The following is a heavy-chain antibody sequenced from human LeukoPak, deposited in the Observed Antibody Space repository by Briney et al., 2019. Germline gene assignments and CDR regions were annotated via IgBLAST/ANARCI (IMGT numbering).Heavy chain of an antibody. D-gene: IGHD3-22*01. V-gene: IGHV4-34*01. J-gene: IGHJ4*02. CDR1: GGSFSGYY. Sequence: SETLSLTCAVYGGSFSGYYWSWIRQPPGKGLEWIGEINHRGSTNYNPSLKSRVTISVDTSKNQFSLKLSSVTAADTAVYYCARRSRYYDSSGYLGYWGQGTLVTVSS. CDR2: INHRGST. CDR3: ARRSRYYDSSGYLGY.